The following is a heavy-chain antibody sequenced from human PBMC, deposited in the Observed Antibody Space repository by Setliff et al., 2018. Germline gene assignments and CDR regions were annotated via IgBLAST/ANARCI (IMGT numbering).Heavy chain of an antibody. CDR2: INYRGST. CDR3: ARMAVRVASRPSSPLDYYYYMDL. V-gene: IGHV4-39*02. D-gene: IGHD6-6*01. CDR1: GGPISSNYY. J-gene: IGHJ6*03. Sequence: ETLSLTCTVSGGPISSNYYWGWIRQPPGKGLEWIGSINYRGSTHDNPSLRSRVTMSVDTSKSHFSLTLRSLTAADTAVYYCARMAVRVASRPSSPLDYYYYMDLWGKGATVTVSS.